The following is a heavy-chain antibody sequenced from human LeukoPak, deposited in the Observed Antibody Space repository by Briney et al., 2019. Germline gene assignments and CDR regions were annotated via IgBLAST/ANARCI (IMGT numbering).Heavy chain of an antibody. Sequence: GGSLRLSCAASGFTFNNFPMSWVRQVPGKGLEWVSSISGSGGTTYYAGSVRGRFTISRDNAKNTLFLQMRSLRAEDTALYYCAKDGYFHDSSGYSYFDYWGQGILVSVSS. CDR3: AKDGYFHDSSGYSYFDY. CDR1: GFTFNNFP. V-gene: IGHV3-23*01. CDR2: ISGSGGTT. D-gene: IGHD3-22*01. J-gene: IGHJ4*02.